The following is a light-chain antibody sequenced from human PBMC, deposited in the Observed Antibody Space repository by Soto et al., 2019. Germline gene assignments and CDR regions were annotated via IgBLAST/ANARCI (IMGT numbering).Light chain of an antibody. V-gene: IGLV2-14*01. CDR1: SSDIGSYNY. CDR2: EVS. J-gene: IGLJ1*01. Sequence: QSVLTQPASVSGSPGQSITISCSGTSSDIGSYNYVSWHQQHPGKAPKLLIFEVSNRPSGTSNRFSGSKSGNTASLTISGLQGDDEAEYYWSSYTSRSTSVFGTGTKLTVL. CDR3: SSYTSRSTSV.